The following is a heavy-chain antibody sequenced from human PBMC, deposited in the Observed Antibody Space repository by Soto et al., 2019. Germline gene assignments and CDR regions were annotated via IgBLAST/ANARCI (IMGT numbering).Heavy chain of an antibody. CDR2: ISAYNGNT. CDR1: GYIFTSYG. Sequence: QVQLVQSGAEVKMPGASVKVSCKASGYIFTSYGISWVRQAPGQGLEWMGWISAYNGNTNYAQKFQGRVTMTTDTSTSTAYMELRTLRPDDTAVYCCARDPPAYVYGRPGRCCDYWGQGTLITVSS. CDR3: ARDPPAYVYGRPGRCCDY. V-gene: IGHV1-18*01. J-gene: IGHJ4*02. D-gene: IGHD3-10*01.